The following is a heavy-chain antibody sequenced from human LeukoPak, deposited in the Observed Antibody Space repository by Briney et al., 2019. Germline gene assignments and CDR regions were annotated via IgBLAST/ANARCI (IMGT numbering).Heavy chain of an antibody. CDR1: GGTFSSYA. CDR2: IIPILGIA. V-gene: IGHV1-69*04. CDR3: ARASSNFDY. Sequence: SVKVSCKASGGTFSSYAISLVRQARGQGLEWMGRIIPILGIANYAQKFQGRVTITADKSTSTAYMELSSLRSEDTAVYYCARASSNFDYWGQGTLVTVSS. D-gene: IGHD6-19*01. J-gene: IGHJ4*02.